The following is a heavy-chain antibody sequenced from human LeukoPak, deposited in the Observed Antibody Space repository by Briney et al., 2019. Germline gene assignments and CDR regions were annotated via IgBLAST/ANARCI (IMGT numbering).Heavy chain of an antibody. CDR3: AKERRLGRWLQSTDLFDY. CDR2: ISGSGGST. CDR1: GFTFSSYA. V-gene: IGHV3-23*01. Sequence: GGSLRLSCAASGFTFSSYAMSWVRQAPGKGLEWVSAISGSGGSTYYADSVKGRFTISRDNSRNTLYLQMNSLRAEDTAVYYCAKERRLGRWLQSTDLFDYWGQGTLVTVSS. D-gene: IGHD5-24*01. J-gene: IGHJ4*02.